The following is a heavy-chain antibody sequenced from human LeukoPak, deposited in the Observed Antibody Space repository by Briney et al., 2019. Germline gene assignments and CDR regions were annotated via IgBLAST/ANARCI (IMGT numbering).Heavy chain of an antibody. Sequence: GESLKISCKGSGYSFTSYWIGWVRQMPGKGLEWMGIIYPGDSDTRYSPSFQGQVTISADKSISTAYLQWSSLKASDTSMYYCARSYGSGSYCRKKYNHYAMDVRGKGTTGTGS. J-gene: IGHJ6*03. D-gene: IGHD3-10*01. CDR2: IYPGDSDT. CDR3: ARSYGSGSYCRKKYNHYAMDV. CDR1: GYSFTSYW. V-gene: IGHV5-51*01.